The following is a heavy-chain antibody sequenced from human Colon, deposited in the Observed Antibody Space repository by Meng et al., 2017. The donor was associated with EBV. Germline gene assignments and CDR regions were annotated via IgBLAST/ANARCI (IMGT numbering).Heavy chain of an antibody. J-gene: IGHJ4*02. D-gene: IGHD2-2*01. CDR1: GGSVSSETYY. CDR3: ARAVGPDCSSTSCPFDY. V-gene: IGHV4-61*01. CDR2: VSYSGGT. Sequence: GQLRDSGPGLVNPSETLSLTCSVPGGSVSSETYYWNWIRQPPGKALEWIGYVSYSGGTNYNPSLKNRVTISVDTSKNQVSLRLSSVTAADTAVFYCARAVGPDCSSTSCPFDYWGQGTLVTVSS.